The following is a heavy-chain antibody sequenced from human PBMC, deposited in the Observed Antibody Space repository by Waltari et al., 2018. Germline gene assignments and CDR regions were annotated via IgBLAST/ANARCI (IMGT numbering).Heavy chain of an antibody. CDR1: GYTFTGYY. J-gene: IGHJ4*02. Sequence: QVHLVQSGAEVKKPGASVKVSCKASGYTFTGYYIQWVRRALGQGLEWMGRINPNSVDTNYAPKFQGRVTLTRDTSINTAYMELSSLKSDDTAVYYCARDLGSDYGNRDYWGQGTLVTVPS. CDR3: ARDLGSDYGNRDY. V-gene: IGHV1-2*06. D-gene: IGHD4-17*01. CDR2: INPNSVDT.